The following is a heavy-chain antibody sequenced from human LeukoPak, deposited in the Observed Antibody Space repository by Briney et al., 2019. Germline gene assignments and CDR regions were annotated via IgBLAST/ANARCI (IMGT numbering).Heavy chain of an antibody. V-gene: IGHV1-46*01. J-gene: IGHJ4*02. D-gene: IGHD4-23*01. CDR1: GYTFTSYY. CDR3: AIQTTVVTRPPLY. Sequence: ASVKVSCKASGYTFTSYYMHWVRQAPGQGLEWMGIINPSGGSTSYAQKFQGRVTMTRDMSTSTVYMELSSLRSEDTAVYYCAIQTTVVTRPPLYWGQGTLVTVSS. CDR2: INPSGGST.